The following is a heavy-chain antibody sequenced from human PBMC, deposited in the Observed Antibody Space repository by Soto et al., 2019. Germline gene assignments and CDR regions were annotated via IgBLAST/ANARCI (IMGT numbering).Heavy chain of an antibody. CDR2: IYYSGST. V-gene: IGHV4-39*01. Sequence: SETLSLTCTVSGGSISSSSYYWGWIRQPPGKGLEWIGSIYYSGSTYYNPSLKSRVTISVDTSKDQFSLKLSSVPAADTAVYYCPSGPTKAYNYPTRRNYYYYYGMDVSGQGTTVTASS. J-gene: IGHJ6*02. CDR3: PSGPTKAYNYPTRRNYYYYYGMDV. D-gene: IGHD5-18*01. CDR1: GGSISSSSYY.